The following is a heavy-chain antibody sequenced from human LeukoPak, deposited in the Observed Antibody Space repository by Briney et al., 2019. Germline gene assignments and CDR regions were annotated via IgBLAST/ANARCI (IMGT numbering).Heavy chain of an antibody. Sequence: GGSLRLSCEVSGFTFSDYSFNWVRQTPGRGLEWVSYISSSSITIYYLDPVKGGFTISRDNPKNSLYLQMNALRADDTAVYYCVRRCNGDSCYAMDVWGQGTTVTVSS. CDR3: VRRCNGDSCYAMDV. D-gene: IGHD2-15*01. CDR2: ISSSSITI. J-gene: IGHJ6*02. V-gene: IGHV3-48*04. CDR1: GFTFSDYS.